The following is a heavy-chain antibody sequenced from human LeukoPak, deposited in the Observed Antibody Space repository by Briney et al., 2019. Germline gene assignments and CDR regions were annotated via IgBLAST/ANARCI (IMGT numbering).Heavy chain of an antibody. Sequence: PGGSLSLSCAVSGGTFSAYWMAWVRQSPGKGLEWVAEINEDGSVKYYVDSMKGRFTISRDNAKNSLYLQMNSLGAEDTAVYYCAKVPRDSDCYWGQRILVTVSS. CDR1: GGTFSAYW. D-gene: IGHD2-21*02. CDR2: INEDGSVK. J-gene: IGHJ4*02. V-gene: IGHV3-7*01. CDR3: AKVPRDSDCY.